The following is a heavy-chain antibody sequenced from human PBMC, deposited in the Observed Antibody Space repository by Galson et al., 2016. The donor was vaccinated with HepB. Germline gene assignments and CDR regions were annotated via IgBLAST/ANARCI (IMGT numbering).Heavy chain of an antibody. V-gene: IGHV3-23*01. CDR1: GFTLRNYA. D-gene: IGHD3-22*01. CDR2: SSASGGRT. J-gene: IGHJ2*01. CDR3: AKEGLYYDTSGRSARYWYFDV. Sequence: SLRLSCAASGFTLRNYAMGWVRQAPGKGLEWVAGSSASGGRTYYADSVKGRFTISRDNSENTLYVEMNSLRAEDTAVYYCAKEGLYYDTSGRSARYWYFDVWGRGTPVSVSP.